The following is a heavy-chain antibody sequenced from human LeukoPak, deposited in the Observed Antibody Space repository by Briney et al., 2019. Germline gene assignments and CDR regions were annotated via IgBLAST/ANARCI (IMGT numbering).Heavy chain of an antibody. CDR2: IYSGGST. CDR1: ELTLSSNY. CDR3: ARRAGSYSHSYDY. V-gene: IGHV3-53*01. J-gene: IGHJ4*02. D-gene: IGHD2-15*01. Sequence: GGSLRLSCAASELTLSSNYMSWIREAPGVGLEWGSFIYSGGSTYYADSVRGRFIISSDNSQSTLYLQMNSLRAEDTAVYYCARRAGSYSHSYDYWGQGTLVTVSS.